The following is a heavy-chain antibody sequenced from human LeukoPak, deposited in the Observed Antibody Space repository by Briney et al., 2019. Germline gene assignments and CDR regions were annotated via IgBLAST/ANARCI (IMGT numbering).Heavy chain of an antibody. D-gene: IGHD3-9*01. CDR1: GFSFSGSV. CDR2: IRNKPLDYGA. CDR3: TTGSYDH. J-gene: IGHJ4*02. V-gene: IGHV3-73*01. Sequence: GGSLKLSCEASGFSFSGSVIHWVRQASGKGLEWVGRIRNKPLDYGAAYGASVKGRFTISRDDSKSTSYLQMTSLKTEDTALYYCTTGSYDHWGKGTLVTVSS.